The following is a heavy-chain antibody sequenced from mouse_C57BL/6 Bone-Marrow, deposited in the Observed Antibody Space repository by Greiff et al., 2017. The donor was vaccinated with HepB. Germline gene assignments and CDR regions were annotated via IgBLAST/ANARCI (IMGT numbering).Heavy chain of an antibody. Sequence: QVQLQQSGAELARPGASVKMSCKASGYTFTSYTMHWVKQRPGQGLEWIGYINPSSGYTKYNQKFKDKATLTADKSSSTAYMQLSSLTSEDSAVYYCASADYYGSSYWFAYWGQGTLVTVSA. CDR3: ASADYYGSSYWFAY. J-gene: IGHJ3*01. D-gene: IGHD1-1*01. CDR2: INPSSGYT. CDR1: GYTFTSYT. V-gene: IGHV1-4*01.